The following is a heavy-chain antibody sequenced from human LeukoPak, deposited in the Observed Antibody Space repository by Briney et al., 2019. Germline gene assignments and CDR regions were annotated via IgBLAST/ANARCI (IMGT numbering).Heavy chain of an antibody. Sequence: PGGSLRLSCAASGFTFSSYGMHWVHQAPGKGLEWVAFIRYDGSNKYYADSVKGRFTISRDNSKNTLYLQMNSLRAEDTAVYYCAKCSSTSCYYYYYYMDVWGKGTTVTISS. D-gene: IGHD2-2*01. J-gene: IGHJ6*03. CDR3: AKCSSTSCYYYYYYMDV. CDR2: IRYDGSNK. CDR1: GFTFSSYG. V-gene: IGHV3-30*02.